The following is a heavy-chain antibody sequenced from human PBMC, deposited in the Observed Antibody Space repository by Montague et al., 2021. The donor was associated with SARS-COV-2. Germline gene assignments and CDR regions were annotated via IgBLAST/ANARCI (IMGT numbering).Heavy chain of an antibody. J-gene: IGHJ6*03. CDR3: ARMRFFDWPPHYYMDV. Sequence: SETLSLTCAVYGGSFSVYYWSWIRQPPGKRLEWIGEINHSGSTNYNPSLKSRVTISVDTSKNQVSLKLSSVTAADTAVYYCARMRFFDWPPHYYMDVWGKGTTVTVSS. V-gene: IGHV4-34*01. D-gene: IGHD3-9*01. CDR1: GGSFSVYY. CDR2: INHSGST.